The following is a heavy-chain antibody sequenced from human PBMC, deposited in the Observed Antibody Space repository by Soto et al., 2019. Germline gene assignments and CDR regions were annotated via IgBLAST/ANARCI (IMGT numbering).Heavy chain of an antibody. D-gene: IGHD2-21*02. CDR3: AKDACGGDCYRFDY. V-gene: IGHV3-30*18. J-gene: IGHJ4*02. CDR1: GFDFSSYG. CDR2: IAYDGNIK. Sequence: QVQLVDSGGGVVQPGRSLRLSCAASGFDFSSYGMHWVRQAPGKGLEWVALIAYDGNIKYYADSVKGQFIISRDNSKNTLYLQMNSLRAEDTAVYYCAKDACGGDCYRFDYWGQGTLVTVSS.